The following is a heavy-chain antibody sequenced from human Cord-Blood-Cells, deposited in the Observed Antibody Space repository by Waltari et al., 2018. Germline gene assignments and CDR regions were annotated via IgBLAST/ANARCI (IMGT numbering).Heavy chain of an antibody. D-gene: IGHD3-3*01. Sequence: QVQLVQSGAEVKKPGASVKVSCKASGYTFTSYDINWVRQATGQGLEWMGWMNPNSGNTGYAQKVQGRVTITRNTSISTAYMELSSLRSEDTAVYYCARVSYDFWSGYYGYYFDYWGQGTLVTVSS. J-gene: IGHJ4*02. CDR2: MNPNSGNT. CDR1: GYTFTSYD. CDR3: ARVSYDFWSGYYGYYFDY. V-gene: IGHV1-8*03.